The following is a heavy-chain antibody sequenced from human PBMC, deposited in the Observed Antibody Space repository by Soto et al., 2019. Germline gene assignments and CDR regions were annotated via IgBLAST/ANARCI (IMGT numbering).Heavy chain of an antibody. CDR1: GFTFSSYS. V-gene: IGHV3-48*01. J-gene: IGHJ6*02. CDR2: ICSSSSTI. Sequence: GGSLRLSCAASGFTFSSYSMNWVRQAPGKGLEWVSYICSSSSTIYYADSVKGRFTISRDNAKNSLYLQMNSLRAEDTAVYYCAVVPAANGHYGMDVWGQGTTVTVSS. D-gene: IGHD2-2*01. CDR3: AVVPAANGHYGMDV.